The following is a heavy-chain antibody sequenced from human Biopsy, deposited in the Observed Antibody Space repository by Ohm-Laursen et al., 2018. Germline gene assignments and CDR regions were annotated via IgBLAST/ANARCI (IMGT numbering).Heavy chain of an antibody. CDR2: INSVGTI. V-gene: IGHV3-11*01. D-gene: IGHD3-16*01. Sequence: SLRLSCAAPGFIFSDYYMSWIRQAPGKGLEWVSNINSVGTIYYADSVRGRFTISRDNAKNSLYLQMNSLRVEDTAVYYCARSVGIMAAPIDYWGQRTLVIVSS. CDR1: GFIFSDYY. CDR3: ARSVGIMAAPIDY. J-gene: IGHJ4*02.